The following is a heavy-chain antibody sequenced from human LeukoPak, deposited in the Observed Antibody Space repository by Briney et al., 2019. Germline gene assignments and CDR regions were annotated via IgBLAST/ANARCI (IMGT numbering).Heavy chain of an antibody. CDR3: ARIQLWLRGTFDY. CDR1: GGSFSGYY. Sequence: SETLSLTCAAYGGSFSGYYWSWVRQPPGKGLEWIGEINHSGSTNYNPSLKSRVTISVDTSKNQFSLKLSSVTAADTAVYYCARIQLWLRGTFDYWGQGTLVTVSS. CDR2: INHSGST. J-gene: IGHJ4*02. D-gene: IGHD5-18*01. V-gene: IGHV4-34*01.